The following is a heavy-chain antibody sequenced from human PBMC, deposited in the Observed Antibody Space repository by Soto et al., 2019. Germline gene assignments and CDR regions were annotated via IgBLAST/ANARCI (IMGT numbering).Heavy chain of an antibody. CDR3: TTDRSLDYGELGDAFDI. CDR2: IKSKTDGGTT. J-gene: IGHJ3*02. V-gene: IGHV3-15*01. Sequence: GGSLRLSCAASGFTFSNAWMSWVRQAPGKGLEWVGRIKSKTDGGTTDYAAPVKGRFTISRDDSKNTLYLQMNSLKTEDTAVYYCTTDRSLDYGELGDAFDIWGQGTMVTVSS. D-gene: IGHD4-17*01. CDR1: GFTFSNAW.